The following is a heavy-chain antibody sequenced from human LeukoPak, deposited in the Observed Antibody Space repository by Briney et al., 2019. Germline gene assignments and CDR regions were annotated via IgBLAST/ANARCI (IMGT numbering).Heavy chain of an antibody. D-gene: IGHD3-10*01. CDR2: IKSKTDGGTT. CDR3: AKDRRAGSYDY. CDR1: GFTFSNAW. J-gene: IGHJ4*02. Sequence: GGSLRLSCAASGFTFSNAWVSWVRQAPGKGLQWVGRIKSKTDGGTTDYAAPVKGRFTISRDDSKNTLYLQMNSLRAEDTAVYYCAKDRRAGSYDYWGQGTLVTVSS. V-gene: IGHV3-15*01.